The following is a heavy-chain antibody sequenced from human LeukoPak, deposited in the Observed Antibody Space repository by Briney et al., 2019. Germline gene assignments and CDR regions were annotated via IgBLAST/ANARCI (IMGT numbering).Heavy chain of an antibody. CDR3: ARVGPRDSSGLSDLNY. V-gene: IGHV3-23*01. Sequence: PGGSLRLSCVASGFTFSSYAMSWVRQAPGKGLEWVSSIVASGNTIYYGDSVKGRFTIFRDISKSTLYLHMHSLRAEDTAVYSCARVGPRDSSGLSDLNYWGQGTLVTVSS. CDR2: IVASGNTI. CDR1: GFTFSSYA. D-gene: IGHD3-22*01. J-gene: IGHJ4*02.